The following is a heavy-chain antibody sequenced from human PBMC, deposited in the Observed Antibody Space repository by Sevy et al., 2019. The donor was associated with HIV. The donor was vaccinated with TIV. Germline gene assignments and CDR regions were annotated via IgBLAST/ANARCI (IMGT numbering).Heavy chain of an antibody. Sequence: GGSLRLSCAVSGFTLSSYTMNWVRQAPGKGLEWVSSISSSSSHIYYAHSVKGRFTISRDNAKNSLYLQMNSLRAEDTAVYYCAREEEDYVWGTSRDLTFFDYWGQGTLVTVSS. V-gene: IGHV3-21*01. CDR1: GFTLSSYT. D-gene: IGHD3-16*02. CDR3: AREEEDYVWGTSRDLTFFDY. CDR2: ISSSSSHI. J-gene: IGHJ4*02.